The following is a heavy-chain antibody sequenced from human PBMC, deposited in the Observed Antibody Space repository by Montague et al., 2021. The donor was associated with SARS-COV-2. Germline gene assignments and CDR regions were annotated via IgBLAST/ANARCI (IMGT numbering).Heavy chain of an antibody. D-gene: IGHD2-15*01. CDR3: AIMGEVAATRYNWFDP. V-gene: IGHV3-74*01. Sequence: SLRLSCAASGFTFSSYWMHWVRQAPGKGLVWVSRINSDGSSTSYADSVKGRFTISRDNAKNTLYLQMNSLRAEDTAVYYCAIMGEVAATRYNWFDPWAQGTLVTVSS. CDR2: INSDGSST. CDR1: GFTFSSYW. J-gene: IGHJ5*02.